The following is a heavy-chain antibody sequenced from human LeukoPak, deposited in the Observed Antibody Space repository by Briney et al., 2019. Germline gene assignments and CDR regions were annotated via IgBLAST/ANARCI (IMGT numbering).Heavy chain of an antibody. CDR2: ISGSGGST. CDR3: AKTLGAVTTRWFDP. D-gene: IGHD4-17*01. V-gene: IGHV3-23*01. Sequence: ISGSGGSTYYADSVKGRFTISRDNSKNTLYLQMNSLRAEDTAVYYCAKTLGAVTTRWFDPWGQGTLVTVSS. J-gene: IGHJ5*02.